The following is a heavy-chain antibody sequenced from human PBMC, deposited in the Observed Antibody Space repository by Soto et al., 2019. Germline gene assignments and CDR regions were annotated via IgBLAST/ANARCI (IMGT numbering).Heavy chain of an antibody. V-gene: IGHV1-3*01. CDR2: INAGNGNT. J-gene: IGHJ5*02. D-gene: IGHD6-13*01. CDR3: ARGPLAAADWFDP. Sequence: ASVKVSCKASGYTFTIYGISWVRQAPGQRLEWMGWINAGNGNTKYSQRFQGRVTFTRDTSASTAYMELSSLTSEDTAVYYCARGPLAAADWFDPWGQGTLVTVSS. CDR1: GYTFTIYG.